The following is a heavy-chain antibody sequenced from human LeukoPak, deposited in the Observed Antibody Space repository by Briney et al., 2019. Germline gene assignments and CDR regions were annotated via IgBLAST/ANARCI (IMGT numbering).Heavy chain of an antibody. Sequence: GGSLRLSCAASGFTFSSNAVCWVRQAPGKGLEWVSLISGTGGTTYYADSVKGRLTISRDNSKNTLYLQMNSLRAEDTAVYYCAKDRFDYWGQGTLVTVSS. CDR1: GFTFSSNA. CDR3: AKDRFDY. V-gene: IGHV3-23*01. J-gene: IGHJ4*02. CDR2: ISGTGGTT.